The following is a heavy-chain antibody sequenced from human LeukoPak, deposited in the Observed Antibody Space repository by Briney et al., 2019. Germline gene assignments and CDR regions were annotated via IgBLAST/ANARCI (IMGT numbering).Heavy chain of an antibody. D-gene: IGHD5-12*01. CDR1: GFTLSSNY. CDR2: IYSGGST. V-gene: IGHV3-53*01. CDR3: ARDNSGYDGGLDY. J-gene: IGHJ4*02. Sequence: GGSLRLSCAASGFTLSSNYMSWVRQAPGKGLEWVSVIYSGGSTYYADSVKGRFTISRDNSKNTLYLQMNSLRAEDTAVYYCARDNSGYDGGLDYWGQGTLVTVSS.